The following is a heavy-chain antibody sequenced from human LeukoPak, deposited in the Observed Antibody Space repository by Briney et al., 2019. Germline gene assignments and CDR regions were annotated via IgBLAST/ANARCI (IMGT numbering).Heavy chain of an antibody. CDR1: GGSISSSNW. CDR2: IYHSGST. CDR3: ARAVGNFDHSLDY. Sequence: PSETLSLTCAVSGGSISSSNWWSWVRQPPGKGLEWIGEIYHSGSTNYIPSLKSRVTISVDKSKNQFSLKLSSVTAADTAVYYCARAVGNFDHSLDYWGQGTLVTVSS. D-gene: IGHD1-26*01. J-gene: IGHJ4*02. V-gene: IGHV4-4*02.